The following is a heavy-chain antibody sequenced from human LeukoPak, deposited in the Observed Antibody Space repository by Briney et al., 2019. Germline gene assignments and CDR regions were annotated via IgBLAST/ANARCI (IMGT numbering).Heavy chain of an antibody. CDR2: INPGGGST. CDR3: ASDGYSSGWYVLDY. D-gene: IGHD6-19*01. Sequence: VKVSCMASGYTFISHYMHWVRQARGQGLEWMGIINPGGGSTSYAQKFQGRVTMTRDTSTSTVYMELSSLRSEDTAVYYCASDGYSSGWYVLDYWGQGTLVTVSS. J-gene: IGHJ4*02. CDR1: GYTFISHY. V-gene: IGHV1-46*01.